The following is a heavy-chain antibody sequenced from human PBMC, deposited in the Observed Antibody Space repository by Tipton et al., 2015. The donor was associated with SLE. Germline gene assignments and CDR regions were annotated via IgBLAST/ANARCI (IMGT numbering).Heavy chain of an antibody. Sequence: LRLSCTVSGGSIGTYYWSWIRETPGKGLEWIGFLFYGGTTTHNPSLRSRVALSLDTSKNQFSLKLRSVTTADTAVYFCARSEYSSGLIDYWGQGTLVTVSS. CDR1: GGSIGTYY. CDR2: LFYGGTT. J-gene: IGHJ4*02. V-gene: IGHV4-59*01. CDR3: ARSEYSSGLIDY. D-gene: IGHD6-19*01.